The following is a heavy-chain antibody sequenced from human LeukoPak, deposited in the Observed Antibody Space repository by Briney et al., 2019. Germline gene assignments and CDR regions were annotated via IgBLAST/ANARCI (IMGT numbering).Heavy chain of an antibody. D-gene: IGHD3-10*01. CDR2: IKQDGSEK. J-gene: IGHJ4*02. V-gene: IGHV3-7*05. CDR3: ARRYDGSGSWVFEF. CDR1: GFTFTNHQ. Sequence: PGGSLRLSCAGSGFTFTNHQINWVRRAPGKGLEWVAKIKQDGSEKHYVDSVKGRFTISRDNAKNSLYLQMNSLRVEDTAMYYCARRYDGSGSWVFEFWGQGTLVTVSS.